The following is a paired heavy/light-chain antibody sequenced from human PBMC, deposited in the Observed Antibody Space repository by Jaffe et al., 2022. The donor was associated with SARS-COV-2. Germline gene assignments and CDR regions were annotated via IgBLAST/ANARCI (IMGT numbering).Heavy chain of an antibody. D-gene: IGHD6-6*01. Sequence: EVQLLESGGGLVQPGGSLRLSCAASGFTFSSYAMSWVRQAPGKGLEWVSAISGSGGSTYYADSVKGRFTISRDNSKNTLYLQMNSLRAEDTAVYYCAKVNGNSSSSTLVSHNYYYYGMDVWGQGTTVTVSS. V-gene: IGHV3-23*01. CDR3: AKVNGNSSSSTLVSHNYYYYGMDV. J-gene: IGHJ6*02. CDR1: GFTFSSYA. CDR2: ISGSGGST.
Light chain of an antibody. CDR3: CSYAGSYNV. CDR1: SSDVGGYNY. V-gene: IGLV2-11*01. CDR2: DVS. J-gene: IGLJ2*01. Sequence: QSALTQPRSVSGSPGQSVTISCTGTSSDVGGYNYVSWYQQHPGKAPKLMIYDVSKRPSGVPDRFSGSKSGNTASLTISGLQAEDEADYYCCSYAGSYNVFGGGTKLTVL.